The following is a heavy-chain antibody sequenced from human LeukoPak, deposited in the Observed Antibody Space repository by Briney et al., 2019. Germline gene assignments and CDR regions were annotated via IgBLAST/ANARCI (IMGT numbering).Heavy chain of an antibody. D-gene: IGHD6-13*01. J-gene: IGHJ6*04. CDR2: IKQDGSEK. CDR1: GFTLSNAW. Sequence: GGSLRLSCAASGFTLSNAWMSWVRQAPGKGLEWVANIKQDGSEKYYVDSVKGRFTISRDNAKNSLYLQMNSLRAEDTAVYYCARDRLDAGRDVWGKGTTVTVSS. CDR3: ARDRLDAGRDV. V-gene: IGHV3-7*01.